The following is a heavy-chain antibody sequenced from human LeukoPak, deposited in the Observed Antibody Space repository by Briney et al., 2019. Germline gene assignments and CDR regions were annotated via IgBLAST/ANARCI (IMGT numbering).Heavy chain of an antibody. CDR3: ARDAGGYSYYYMDV. D-gene: IGHD2-2*02. CDR1: GFAFGNYE. V-gene: IGHV3-48*03. Sequence: GGSLRLSCAASGFAFGNYEMKWVRQAPGKGLAWISYISSSGKTVYYADSVKGRFTISRDNAKKTLYLQMNSLRAEDTAVYYCARDAGGYSYYYMDVWGKGTTVTVSS. CDR2: ISSSGKTV. J-gene: IGHJ6*03.